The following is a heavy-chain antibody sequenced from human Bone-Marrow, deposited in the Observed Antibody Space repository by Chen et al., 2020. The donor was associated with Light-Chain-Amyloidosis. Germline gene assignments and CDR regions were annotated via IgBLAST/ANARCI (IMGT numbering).Heavy chain of an antibody. CDR1: GYTFTGYY. Sequence: QVQLVQSGAEVKKPGASVKVSCKASGYTFTGYYMHWVRQAPGQGLEWMGIINPDGGSTSYAQKFQGRVTMTRDTSATSVYMELSSLRSDDTAVYYCARGRRTVTTQYFDYWGQGTLVTVSS. CDR3: ARGRRTVTTQYFDY. CDR2: INPDGGST. V-gene: IGHV1-46*01. J-gene: IGHJ4*02. D-gene: IGHD4-17*01.